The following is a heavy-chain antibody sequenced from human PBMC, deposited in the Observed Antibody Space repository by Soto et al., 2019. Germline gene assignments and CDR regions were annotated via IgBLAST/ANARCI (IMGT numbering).Heavy chain of an antibody. V-gene: IGHV3-53*01. Sequence: EVQVVESGGGLIQPGRSLRLSCAVSGFTVTINYMSWVRQAPGKGLEWVSVIYSGGSTYYADSVKGRFTISRDTSKNTLYLQMNSLRGEDTAVYYCHGYGYWGQGTLVTVSS. CDR1: GFTVTINY. J-gene: IGHJ4*02. D-gene: IGHD5-12*01. CDR3: HGYGY. CDR2: IYSGGST.